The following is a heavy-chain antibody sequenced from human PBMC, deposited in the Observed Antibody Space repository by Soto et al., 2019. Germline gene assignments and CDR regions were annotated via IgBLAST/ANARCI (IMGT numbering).Heavy chain of an antibody. J-gene: IGHJ6*02. Sequence: EVQLVESGGGLVQPGRSLRLSCVASGFTFDDYAMHWVRQAPEKGLEWVSSISWNSVAIDYADSVKGRFSISRDNAKNSLFLQMNSLRTEDTALYYCAKRGLYNSELDVWGQGTTVTVSS. CDR1: GFTFDDYA. D-gene: IGHD1-1*01. V-gene: IGHV3-9*01. CDR2: ISWNSVAI. CDR3: AKRGLYNSELDV.